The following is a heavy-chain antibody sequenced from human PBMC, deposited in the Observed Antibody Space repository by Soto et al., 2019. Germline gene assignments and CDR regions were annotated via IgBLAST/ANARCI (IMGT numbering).Heavy chain of an antibody. Sequence: PGESLKISCKGSGYSFSVFWIGWVRQMPGKGLEWMGFIYPGDAQTKYSPSFQGQVTVSADTSINTAYLQWSSLKASDTAMYYCASGNGDFLDYWGQGXLVTVYS. CDR2: IYPGDAQT. D-gene: IGHD2-21*02. V-gene: IGHV5-51*01. CDR1: GYSFSVFW. J-gene: IGHJ4*02. CDR3: ASGNGDFLDY.